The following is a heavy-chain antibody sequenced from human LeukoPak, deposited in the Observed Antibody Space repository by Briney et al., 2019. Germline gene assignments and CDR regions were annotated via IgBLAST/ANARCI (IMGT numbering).Heavy chain of an antibody. CDR3: AKDRAAGGYVDY. CDR1: GFTFNNYG. Sequence: PGGSLRLSCAASGFTFNNYGMHWVRQAPGKGLDWVTFIRFDESDKYYADSVKGRFTISRDNSKNTLYLQMNSLRAEDTAVYYCAKDRAAGGYVDYWGQGTLVTVSS. J-gene: IGHJ4*02. D-gene: IGHD2-15*01. V-gene: IGHV3-30*02. CDR2: IRFDESDK.